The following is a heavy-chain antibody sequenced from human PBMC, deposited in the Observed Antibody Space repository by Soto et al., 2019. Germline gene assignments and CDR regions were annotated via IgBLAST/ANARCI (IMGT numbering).Heavy chain of an antibody. CDR3: ARAPPRHDPRWGV. V-gene: IGHV4-30-2*01. D-gene: IGHD3-16*01. Sequence: SETLPLTCTVSGGSISIGGYSLSWIRQTPGKGLEWIGYIYPTGKTYYNPSLKNRATLSIDTSQNQFSLQLTSVTAAETAVYYCARAPPRHDPRWGVWGHGTTITFSS. CDR2: IYPTGKT. J-gene: IGHJ3*01. CDR1: GGSISIGGYS.